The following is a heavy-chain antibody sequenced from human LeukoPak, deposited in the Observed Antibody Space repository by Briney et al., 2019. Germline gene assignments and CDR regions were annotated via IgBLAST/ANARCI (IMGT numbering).Heavy chain of an antibody. V-gene: IGHV3-9*01. J-gene: IGHJ4*02. CDR1: GFIFSTYD. CDR3: AKDTGDTAMVPEYYFDY. CDR2: ISWNSGSI. Sequence: GGSLRLSCAASGFIFSTYDMSWVRRAPGKGLEWVSGISWNSGSIGYADSVKGRFTISRDNAKNSLYLQMNSLRAEDTALYYCAKDTGDTAMVPEYYFDYWGQGTLVTVSS. D-gene: IGHD5-18*01.